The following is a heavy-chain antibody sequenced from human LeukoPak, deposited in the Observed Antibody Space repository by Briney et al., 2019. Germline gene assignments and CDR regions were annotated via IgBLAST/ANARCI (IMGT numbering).Heavy chain of an antibody. CDR3: AREGAYCGGDCFGD. CDR2: ISSTGGTA. CDR1: GFTFSSFG. J-gene: IGHJ4*02. Sequence: GGSLRLSCAASGFTFSSFGMSWVRQAPGRGLEWVSAISSTGGTAYYADSVKGRFTISRDNSKSTLHLQMNSLRAEDTAVYYCAREGAYCGGDCFGDWGQGTLVTVSS. V-gene: IGHV3-23*01. D-gene: IGHD2-21*02.